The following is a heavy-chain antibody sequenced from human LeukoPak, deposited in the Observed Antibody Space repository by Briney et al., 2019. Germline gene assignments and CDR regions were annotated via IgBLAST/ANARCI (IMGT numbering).Heavy chain of an antibody. CDR1: GGSITSTSHY. V-gene: IGHV4-39*01. D-gene: IGHD2-15*01. CDR2: IYYSGDT. CDR3: ALLGGFSDY. J-gene: IGHJ4*02. Sequence: SETLSLTCTVSGGSITSTSHYWGWIRQPPGKGLEWIGSIYYSGDTYYNPSLKSRVTISVDTSRSQFSLSLSSMTAADTAVYYCALLGGFSDYWGQGTLVTGSS.